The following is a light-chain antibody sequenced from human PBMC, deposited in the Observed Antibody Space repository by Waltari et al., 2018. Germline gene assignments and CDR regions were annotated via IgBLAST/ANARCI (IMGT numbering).Light chain of an antibody. CDR2: AAS. J-gene: IGKJ3*01. CDR1: QDISSY. CDR3: QPLISYPFT. V-gene: IGKV1-9*01. Sequence: DIQLTQSPSFLSASVGDRVTITCRASQDISSYLDWDQQRPGKAPKLLIYAASTLQTGVPSRFRGRGSGTRFALTISSLQTENFASLFCQPLISYPFTFGPGTKVDIK.